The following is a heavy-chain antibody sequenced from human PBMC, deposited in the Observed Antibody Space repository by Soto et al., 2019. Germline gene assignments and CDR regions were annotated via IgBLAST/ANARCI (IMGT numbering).Heavy chain of an antibody. CDR1: GFTFTSSA. CDR3: AAHDYYDSSGLDP. D-gene: IGHD3-22*01. J-gene: IGHJ5*02. V-gene: IGHV1-58*01. Sequence: PVKVSCKASGFTFTSSAVQWVRQARGQRLEWIGWIVVGSGNTNYAQKFQERVTITRDMSTSTAYMELSSLRSEDTAVYYCAAHDYYDSSGLDPWGQGTLVTVSS. CDR2: IVVGSGNT.